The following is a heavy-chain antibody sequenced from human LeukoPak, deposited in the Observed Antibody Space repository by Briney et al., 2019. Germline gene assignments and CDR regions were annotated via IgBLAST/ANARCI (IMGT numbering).Heavy chain of an antibody. Sequence: ASVKVSCKASGYTFTSYYMYWVRQAPGQGLEWMGMINPSGGSTTYAQKFQGRVTMTRDTSTSTVYMELSSVRSEDTAVYYCARDVGSSSWYFDYWGQGTLVTVSS. CDR2: INPSGGST. D-gene: IGHD6-13*01. J-gene: IGHJ4*02. CDR3: ARDVGSSSWYFDY. CDR1: GYTFTSYY. V-gene: IGHV1-46*01.